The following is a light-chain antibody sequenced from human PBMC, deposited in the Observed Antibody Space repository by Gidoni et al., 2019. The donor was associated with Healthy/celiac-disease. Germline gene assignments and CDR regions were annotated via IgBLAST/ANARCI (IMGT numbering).Light chain of an antibody. CDR1: SSDVGGYNY. CDR2: DVS. Sequence: ISCTGTSSDVGGYNYVSWYQQHPGKAPKLMIYDVSNRPSGVSNRFSGSKSGNTASLTISGLQAEDEADYYCSSYTSSSTLEVVFGGGTKLTVL. J-gene: IGLJ2*01. V-gene: IGLV2-14*03. CDR3: SSYTSSSTLEVV.